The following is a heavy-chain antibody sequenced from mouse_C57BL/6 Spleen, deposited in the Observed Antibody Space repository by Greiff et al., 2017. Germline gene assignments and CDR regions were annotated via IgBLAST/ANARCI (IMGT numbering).Heavy chain of an antibody. CDR2: IDPSDGYT. D-gene: IGHD1-1*01. V-gene: IGHV1-50*01. CDR1: GYTFTSYW. J-gene: IGHJ1*03. CDR3: ARHYGSRDLYFDV. Sequence: QVQLQQPGAELVKPGASVKLSCKASGYTFTSYWMQWVKQRPGQGLEWIGEIDPSDGYTNYNQKFKGKATLTVDTSSSTAYMQLSSLTSEDSAVYYCARHYGSRDLYFDVWGTGTTVTVSS.